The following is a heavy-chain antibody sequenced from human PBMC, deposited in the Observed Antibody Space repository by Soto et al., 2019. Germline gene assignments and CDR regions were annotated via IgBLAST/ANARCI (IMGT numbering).Heavy chain of an antibody. D-gene: IGHD6-6*01. CDR1: GYSFTSYW. Sequence: GESLKISCKGSGYSFTSYWIGWVRQMPGKGLEWMGIIYPGDSDTRYSPSFQGQVTISADKSISTAYLQWSSLKASDTAMYYCARHLEYSSSTNYYYYGMDVWGQGTTVTVSS. J-gene: IGHJ6*02. CDR2: IYPGDSDT. V-gene: IGHV5-51*01. CDR3: ARHLEYSSSTNYYYYGMDV.